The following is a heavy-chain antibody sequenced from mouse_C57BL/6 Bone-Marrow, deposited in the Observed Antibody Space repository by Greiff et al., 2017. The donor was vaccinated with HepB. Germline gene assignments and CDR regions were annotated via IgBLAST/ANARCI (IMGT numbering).Heavy chain of an antibody. V-gene: IGHV1-55*01. CDR3: AVCIYYGNYFHWYFDV. Sequence: VQLQQPGAELVKPGASVKMSCKASGYTFTSYWITWVKQRPGQGLEWIGDIYPGSGSTNYNEKFKSKATMTVDTSSSTAYMQLSSLTSEDSAVYYCAVCIYYGNYFHWYFDVWGTGTTVTVSS. CDR1: GYTFTSYW. J-gene: IGHJ1*03. D-gene: IGHD2-1*01. CDR2: IYPGSGST.